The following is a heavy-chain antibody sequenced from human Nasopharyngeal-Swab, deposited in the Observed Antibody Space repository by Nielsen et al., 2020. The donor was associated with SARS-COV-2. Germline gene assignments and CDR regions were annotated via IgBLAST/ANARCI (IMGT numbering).Heavy chain of an antibody. Sequence: SETLSLTCDVSGGSISSSTYYWGWIRQPPGMGLEWIGHIDYSGSTHYHPSLKSRVTISVDTSKSQFSLKLSSVTAADTAVYFCARTVMVRGAPWEYLDLWGRGTLVTVSS. CDR1: GGSISSSTYY. CDR2: IDYSGST. V-gene: IGHV4-39*01. J-gene: IGHJ2*01. D-gene: IGHD3-10*01. CDR3: ARTVMVRGAPWEYLDL.